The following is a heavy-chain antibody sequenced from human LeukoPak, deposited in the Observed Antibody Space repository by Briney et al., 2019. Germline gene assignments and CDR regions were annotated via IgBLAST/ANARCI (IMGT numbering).Heavy chain of an antibody. CDR1: GFTFRIYA. J-gene: IGHJ3*02. V-gene: IGHV3-23*01. D-gene: IGHD3-10*01. CDR2: ISVSGGTT. CDR3: ARVRHGSGSLVSPGTPVTDAFDI. Sequence: GGSLRLSCAASGFTFRIYAMSWVRQAPGKGLEWVSAISVSGGTTYYADSVKGRFTISRDNSKNTLYLQMNSLRAEDTAVYYCARVRHGSGSLVSPGTPVTDAFDIWGQGTMVTVSS.